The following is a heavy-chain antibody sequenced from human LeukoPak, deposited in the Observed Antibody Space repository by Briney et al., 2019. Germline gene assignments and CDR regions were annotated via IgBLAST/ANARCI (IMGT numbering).Heavy chain of an antibody. Sequence: SETLSLTCTVSGDSISSSSYYWGWIRQPPGTGLEWIESIYYSGNTYYNPSLRSRVTISVDTSKNQFSLKLSSVTAADPAVYYCARVIPNYYDSSGYYYDDWFDPWGQGTLVTVSS. J-gene: IGHJ5*02. CDR3: ARVIPNYYDSSGYYYDDWFDP. V-gene: IGHV4-39*01. D-gene: IGHD3-22*01. CDR2: IYYSGNT. CDR1: GDSISSSSYY.